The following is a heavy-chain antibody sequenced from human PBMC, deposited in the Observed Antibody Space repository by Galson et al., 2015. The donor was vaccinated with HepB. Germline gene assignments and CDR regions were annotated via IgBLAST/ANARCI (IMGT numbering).Heavy chain of an antibody. J-gene: IGHJ4*02. D-gene: IGHD6-19*01. CDR2: IWYDGSNK. V-gene: IGHV3-33*01. CDR1: GFTFSTYG. Sequence: SLRLSCAASGFTFSTYGMHWVRQAPGKGLEWVAVIWYDGSNKYYVDSVKGRFTISRDNSKNTLYLQMISLRAEDTAMYYCARDGEAVVGVRGYFDYWGQGTLVTVSS. CDR3: ARDGEAVVGVRGYFDY.